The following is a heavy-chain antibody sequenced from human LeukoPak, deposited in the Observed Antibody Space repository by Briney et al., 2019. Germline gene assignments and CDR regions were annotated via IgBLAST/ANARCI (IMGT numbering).Heavy chain of an antibody. CDR3: ARGIHDFWSGYPYGPLDY. V-gene: IGHV4-59*01. J-gene: IGHJ4*02. CDR2: IFYSGTT. CDR1: GGSISSYY. Sequence: SETLSLTCTVSGGSISSYYWNWIRQPPGKGLEWIGNIFYSGTTDYNPSLKSRVTISVDTSKNQFSLKLSSVTAADTAVYYCARGIHDFWSGYPYGPLDYWGQGTLVTVSS. D-gene: IGHD3-3*01.